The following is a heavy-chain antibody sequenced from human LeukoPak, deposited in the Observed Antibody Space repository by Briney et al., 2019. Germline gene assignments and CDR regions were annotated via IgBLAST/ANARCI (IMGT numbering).Heavy chain of an antibody. CDR1: GFTFSSYG. J-gene: IGHJ6*02. D-gene: IGHD2-2*02. CDR2: ISYDGSNR. V-gene: IGHV3-30*18. CDR3: AKDGRGAAIFYYYGMDV. Sequence: GGSLRLSCAASGFTFSSYGMHWVRQAPGKGLEWVAVISYDGSNRYYADSVKGRFTISRDNSKNTLYLQMNSLRAEGTAVYYCAKDGRGAAIFYYYGMDVWGQGITVTVSS.